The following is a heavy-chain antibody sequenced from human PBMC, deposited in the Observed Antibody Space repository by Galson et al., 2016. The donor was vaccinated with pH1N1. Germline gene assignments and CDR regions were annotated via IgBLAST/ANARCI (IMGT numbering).Heavy chain of an antibody. V-gene: IGHV3-20*04. CDR1: GFTFNEYG. J-gene: IGHJ3*01. D-gene: IGHD3-10*01. CDR2: VIWNGGSP. Sequence: SLRLSCAASGFTFNEYGMNWVRQAPGKGLEWVSGVIWNGGSPGYADSVKGRFTISRDNAKKSLYLQLNSLRAEDTAVYYCVRKNYGDAFDLWGRGTMVTVSS. CDR3: VRKNYGDAFDL.